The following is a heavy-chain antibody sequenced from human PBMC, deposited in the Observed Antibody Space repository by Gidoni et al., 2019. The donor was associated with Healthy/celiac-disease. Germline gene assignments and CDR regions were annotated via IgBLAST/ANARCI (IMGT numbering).Heavy chain of an antibody. CDR2: INPNSGGT. J-gene: IGHJ5*02. V-gene: IGHV1-2*02. D-gene: IGHD4-17*01. Sequence: QVQLVQSGAEVKKPGASVKVSCKASGYTFTGYYMHWVRQAPGPGLEWMGWINPNSGGTNYAQKFQGRVTMTRDTSISTAYMELSRLRSDDTAVYYCAREFGGDYDHEFGFDPWGQGTLVTVSS. CDR1: GYTFTGYY. CDR3: AREFGGDYDHEFGFDP.